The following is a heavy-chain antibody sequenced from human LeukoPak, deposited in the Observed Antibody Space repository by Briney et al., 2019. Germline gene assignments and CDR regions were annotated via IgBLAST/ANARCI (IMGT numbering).Heavy chain of an antibody. CDR3: ARWGSTSCYDY. CDR2: ISTNGDST. D-gene: IGHD2-2*01. V-gene: IGHV3-64*02. J-gene: IGHJ4*02. Sequence: PGGSLRLSCAASGFTFRTYALHWVRQGPGKGLEYVSAISTNGDSTYYADSVKGRFTISRDNSKNTLFLQMGSLRADDMAVYYCARWGSTSCYDYWGQGTLVTVSS. CDR1: GFTFRTYA.